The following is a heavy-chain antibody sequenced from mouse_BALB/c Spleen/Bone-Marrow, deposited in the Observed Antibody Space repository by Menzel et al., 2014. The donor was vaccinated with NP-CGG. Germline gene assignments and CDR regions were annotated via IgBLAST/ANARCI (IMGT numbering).Heavy chain of an antibody. CDR3: AREDYGNYDYFDY. V-gene: IGHV3-6*02. CDR2: ISYDGNN. CDR1: GYSIXSGYY. D-gene: IGHD2-1*01. J-gene: IGHJ2*01. Sequence: EVKLVESGPGLVKPSQSLSLTCSVTGYSIXSGYYWNWIRQFPGNKLEWMGYISYDGNNNYNPSLKNRISITRDTSKNHFFLKLNSVTTEDTATYYCAREDYGNYDYFDYRGQGTTLTVSS.